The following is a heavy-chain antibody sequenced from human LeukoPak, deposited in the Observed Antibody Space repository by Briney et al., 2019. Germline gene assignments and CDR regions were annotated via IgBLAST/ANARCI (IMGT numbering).Heavy chain of an antibody. D-gene: IGHD2-2*01. CDR2: IHTGGGT. J-gene: IGHJ4*02. V-gene: IGHV4-61*02. CDR1: GGSGGYVSSGSYY. Sequence: SQTLSLTCTVPGGSGGYVSSGSYYWSWIRQPAGKGLEWIGRIHTGGGTKYNPSLKSRLTISRDTSKNQFSLKLTSVTAADTAVYYCARYCSSSSCYSDAFDYWGPGSLVTVSS. CDR3: ARYCSSSSCYSDAFDY.